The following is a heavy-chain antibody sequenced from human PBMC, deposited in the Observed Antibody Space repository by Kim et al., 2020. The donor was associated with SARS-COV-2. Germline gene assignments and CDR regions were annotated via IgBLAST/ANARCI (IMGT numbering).Heavy chain of an antibody. J-gene: IGHJ6*02. Sequence: GGSLRLSCAASGFTFSSYSMNWVRQAPGKGLEWVSYISSSSSTIYYADSVKGRFTISRDNAKNSLYLQMNSLRDEDTAVYYCARLGTDYYYYYGMDVWGQGTTVTVSS. CDR3: ARLGTDYYYYYGMDV. V-gene: IGHV3-48*02. CDR2: ISSSSSTI. CDR1: GFTFSSYS.